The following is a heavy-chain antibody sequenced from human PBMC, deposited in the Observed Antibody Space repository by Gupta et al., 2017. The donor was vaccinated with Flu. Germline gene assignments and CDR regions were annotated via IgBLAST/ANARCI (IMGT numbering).Heavy chain of an antibody. CDR2: ISSSSSYI. CDR1: GFTFSSYS. CDR3: ARAWEANGPLDY. V-gene: IGHV3-21*06. Sequence: EVQLVESGGGLVKPGGSLRLSRAASGFTFSSYSMNWVRQAPGKGLEWVSFISSSSSYIYYADSMKGRFTISRDNAKNSLYLQMNSLRAEDTAVYYWARAWEANGPLDYWGQGTLVTVSS. J-gene: IGHJ4*02. D-gene: IGHD1-26*01.